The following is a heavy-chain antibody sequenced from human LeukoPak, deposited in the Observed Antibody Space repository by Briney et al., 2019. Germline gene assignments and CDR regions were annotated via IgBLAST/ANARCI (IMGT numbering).Heavy chain of an antibody. CDR2: ISSSGSTI. CDR3: VREYSGYDFFAY. Sequence: GGSLRLSCAVSGFTFSSFEMNWVRQAPGKGLEWVSYISSSGSTIYYADSVKGRFTISRDNAKNSLYLQMSSLRVEDTAVYYCVREYSGYDFFAYWGQGSLVTVSS. CDR1: GFTFSSFE. J-gene: IGHJ4*02. V-gene: IGHV3-48*03. D-gene: IGHD5-12*01.